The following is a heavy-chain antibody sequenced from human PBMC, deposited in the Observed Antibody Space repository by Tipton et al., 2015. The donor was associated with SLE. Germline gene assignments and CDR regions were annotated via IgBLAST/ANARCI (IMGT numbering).Heavy chain of an antibody. CDR3: ARHYGSRYFDY. CDR2: IYTSGST. Sequence: LRLSCTVSCGSISSGSYYWSWIRQPAGKGLEWIGRIYTSGSTNYNPSLKSRVTISVDTSKNQFSLKLSSVTAADTAVYYCARHYGSRYFDYWGQGTLVTVSS. J-gene: IGHJ4*02. D-gene: IGHD1-26*01. V-gene: IGHV4-61*02. CDR1: CGSISSGSYY.